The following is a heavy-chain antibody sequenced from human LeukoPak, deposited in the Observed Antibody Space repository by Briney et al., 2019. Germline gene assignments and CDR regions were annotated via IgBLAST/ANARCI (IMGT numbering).Heavy chain of an antibody. D-gene: IGHD4-17*01. V-gene: IGHV3-30*03. Sequence: PGRSLRLSCAASGFTFSHYGVHWVRQALGKGLEWVAVISYDGSNKYYADPVKGRFTISRENAKNSLYLQMNSLRAGDTAVYYCARSIGDYESEVFDIWGQGTMVTVSS. CDR2: ISYDGSNK. J-gene: IGHJ3*02. CDR3: ARSIGDYESEVFDI. CDR1: GFTFSHYG.